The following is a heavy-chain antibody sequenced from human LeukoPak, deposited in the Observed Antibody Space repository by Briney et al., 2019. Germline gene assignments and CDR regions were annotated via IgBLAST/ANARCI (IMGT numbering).Heavy chain of an antibody. CDR2: IYSSGST. D-gene: IGHD2-2*02. V-gene: IGHV4-4*07. CDR3: VRDYCSTTICYKGVVSDYYYYMDV. Sequence: KSSETLSLTCTVSGGSISNYYWSWIRQPAGKGLEWIGRIYSSGSTYYSPSLSSRVTMSIDRPKSQISLRLSSVTAADTATYYCVRDYCSTTICYKGVVSDYYYYMDVWGKGTTVTVSS. J-gene: IGHJ6*03. CDR1: GGSISNYY.